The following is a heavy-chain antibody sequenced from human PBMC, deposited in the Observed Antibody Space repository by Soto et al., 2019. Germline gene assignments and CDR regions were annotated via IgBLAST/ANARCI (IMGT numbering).Heavy chain of an antibody. CDR1: GGSVISHY. Sequence: PSETLSLTCNISGGSVISHYWSWIRQAPGKGLEWLGYVHYSGSTKYNPSLKSRLTISIDTSQNQFSLKLYSVTAADTAVYYCARGSSGDYLDWFDPWVQGSLVTVSS. CDR3: ARGSSGDYLDWFDP. V-gene: IGHV4-59*02. J-gene: IGHJ5*02. CDR2: VHYSGST. D-gene: IGHD6-19*01.